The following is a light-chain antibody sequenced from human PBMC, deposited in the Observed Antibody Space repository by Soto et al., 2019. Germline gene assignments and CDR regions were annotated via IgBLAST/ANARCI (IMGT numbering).Light chain of an antibody. CDR1: QSISSY. Sequence: DIPMTQSPSSLSASVGDRVTITCRASQSISSYLNWYQQKPGKAPKLLIYAASSLQSGVPSRFSGSGSGTDFTLTISSLQPEDFATYYCQQSYSTPQCTFGGGTKVEIK. V-gene: IGKV1-39*01. CDR2: AAS. CDR3: QQSYSTPQCT. J-gene: IGKJ4*01.